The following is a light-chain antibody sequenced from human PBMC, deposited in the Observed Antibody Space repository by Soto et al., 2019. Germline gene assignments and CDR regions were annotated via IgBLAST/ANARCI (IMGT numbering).Light chain of an antibody. Sequence: DIQMTQSPSTLSASVGDRVTITCRASQSISSWLAWYQQKPGKAPKLLIYDASSLDSGVPSRFIGSGSGTEFTLTISSLQPDDFATYYCQQYNSYSGTFGQGTKVEIK. CDR2: DAS. V-gene: IGKV1-5*01. CDR3: QQYNSYSGT. CDR1: QSISSW. J-gene: IGKJ1*01.